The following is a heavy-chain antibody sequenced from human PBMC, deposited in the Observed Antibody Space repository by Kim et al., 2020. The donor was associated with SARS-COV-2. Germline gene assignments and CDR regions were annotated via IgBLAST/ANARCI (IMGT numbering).Heavy chain of an antibody. Sequence: SETLSLTCTVSGGSISSSSYYWGWIRQPPGKGLEWIGSIYYSGSTYYNPSLKSRVTISVDTSKNQFSLKLSSVTAADTAVYYCARQRGTRYSGYGGGQDGDYWGQGTLVTVSS. V-gene: IGHV4-39*01. CDR2: IYYSGST. CDR3: ARQRGTRYSGYGGGQDGDY. D-gene: IGHD5-12*01. J-gene: IGHJ4*02. CDR1: GGSISSSSYY.